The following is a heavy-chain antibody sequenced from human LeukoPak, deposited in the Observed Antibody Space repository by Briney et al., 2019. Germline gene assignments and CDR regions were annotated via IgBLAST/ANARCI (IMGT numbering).Heavy chain of an antibody. CDR3: ASSNRGYYYDSSGSNWFDP. Sequence: GASVKVSCKASGYTFTSYYMHWVRQATGQGLEWMGWMNPNSGNTGYAQKFQGRVTMTRNTSISTAYMELSSLRSEDTAVYYCASSNRGYYYDSSGSNWFDPWGQGTLVTVSS. V-gene: IGHV1-8*02. CDR1: GYTFTSYY. J-gene: IGHJ5*02. D-gene: IGHD3-22*01. CDR2: MNPNSGNT.